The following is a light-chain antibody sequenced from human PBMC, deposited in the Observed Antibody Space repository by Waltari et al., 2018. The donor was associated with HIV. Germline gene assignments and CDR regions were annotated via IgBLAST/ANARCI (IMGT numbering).Light chain of an antibody. Sequence: QSALTQPASVSGSPGQSITISCPGTSRDVGGYNYVPWYQQHPGKAPKLMIYDVSNRPSGVSNRFSGSKSGNTASLTISGLRAEDEADYYCSSYTSSSTWVFGGGTKLTVL. CDR1: SRDVGGYNY. J-gene: IGLJ3*02. CDR2: DVS. V-gene: IGLV2-14*01. CDR3: SSYTSSSTWV.